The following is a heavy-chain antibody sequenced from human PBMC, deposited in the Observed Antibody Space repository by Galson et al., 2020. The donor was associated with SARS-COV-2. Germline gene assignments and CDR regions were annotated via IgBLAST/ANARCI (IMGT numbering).Heavy chain of an antibody. D-gene: IGHD6-19*01. V-gene: IGHV3-30*18. CDR3: AKDGYSSGWGGVDY. J-gene: IGHJ4*02. Sequence: LSLTCAASGFTFSNYGMHWVRQAPGKGLEWVAVISYDGSNKYYADSVKGRFTISRDDSKNTLYLQMNSLRAEDTAVYYCAKDGYSSGWGGVDYWGQGTLVTVSS. CDR2: ISYDGSNK. CDR1: GFTFSNYG.